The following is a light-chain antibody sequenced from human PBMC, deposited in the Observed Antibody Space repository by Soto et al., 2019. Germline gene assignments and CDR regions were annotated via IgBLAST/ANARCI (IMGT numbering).Light chain of an antibody. Sequence: EIVLTQSPVTLSLSPGERATLSCRASQSVTTFLAWYQQKPGQAPRLLIYDVSNRATGIPARFSGSGSGTDFTLTISSLEPEDFAVYYCQQRINWRLTFGGGTKVEIK. CDR1: QSVTTF. V-gene: IGKV3-11*01. CDR2: DVS. J-gene: IGKJ4*01. CDR3: QQRINWRLT.